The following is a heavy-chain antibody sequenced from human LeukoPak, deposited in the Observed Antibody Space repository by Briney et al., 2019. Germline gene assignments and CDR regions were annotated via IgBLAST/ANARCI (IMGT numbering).Heavy chain of an antibody. CDR2: IAYDGCNI. J-gene: IGHJ4*02. CDR1: GFTFSPYP. Sequence: GGSLRLSCATSGFTFSPYPMHWVRQAPGKGLEWVAVIAYDGCNIFYAPSVRGRFTISRDNSRGTLSLQMNSLKVEDTALYYCVRDPSARFYFDYWGQGTLVTVSS. D-gene: IGHD6-6*01. V-gene: IGHV3-30*03. CDR3: VRDPSARFYFDY.